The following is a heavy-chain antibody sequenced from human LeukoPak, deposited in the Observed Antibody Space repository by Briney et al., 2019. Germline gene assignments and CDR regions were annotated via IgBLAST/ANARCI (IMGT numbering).Heavy chain of an antibody. CDR3: AKDAAGYSYGQSDY. D-gene: IGHD5-18*01. CDR2: ISGSGGST. Sequence: SGGSLRLSCAASGFSFISYSMSWVRQAPGMGLEWVSSISGSGGSTYYAVSVKGRFTISRDNSKNTLYMQMNSLRAEDTALYYCAKDAAGYSYGQSDYWGQGTLVTVSS. J-gene: IGHJ4*02. CDR1: GFSFISYS. V-gene: IGHV3-23*01.